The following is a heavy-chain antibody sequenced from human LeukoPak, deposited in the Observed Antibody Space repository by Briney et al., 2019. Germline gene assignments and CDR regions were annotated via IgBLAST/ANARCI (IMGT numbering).Heavy chain of an antibody. J-gene: IGHJ4*02. Sequence: SETLSLTCTVSGGSISSYYWSWIRQPPGKGLEWIGYIYYSGSTNYNPSLKSRVTISVDTSKNQFSLKVNSVTAADTAVYYCATGKGYSSSWSLDYWGQGTLVTVSS. CDR3: ATGKGYSSSWSLDY. CDR2: IYYSGST. V-gene: IGHV4-59*01. CDR1: GGSISSYY. D-gene: IGHD6-13*01.